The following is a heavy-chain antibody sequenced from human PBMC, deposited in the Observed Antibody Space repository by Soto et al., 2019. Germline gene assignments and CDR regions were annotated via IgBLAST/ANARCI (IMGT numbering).Heavy chain of an antibody. D-gene: IGHD6-19*01. CDR2: ISGSGGST. CDR3: AKDHLVAGTPYYYYYYGMDV. CDR1: GFTFSSYA. V-gene: IGHV3-23*01. Sequence: GGSLRLSCAASGFTFSSYAMSWVRQAPGKGLEWVSAISGSGGSTYYADSVKGRFTISRDNSKSTLYLQMNSLRAEDTAVYYCAKDHLVAGTPYYYYYYGMDVWGQGTTVTVSS. J-gene: IGHJ6*02.